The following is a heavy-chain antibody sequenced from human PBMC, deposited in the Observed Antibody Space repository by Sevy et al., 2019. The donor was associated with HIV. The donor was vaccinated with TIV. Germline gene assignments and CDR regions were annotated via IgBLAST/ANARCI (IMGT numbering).Heavy chain of an antibody. J-gene: IGHJ4*02. D-gene: IGHD2-15*01. CDR3: AKGVSGGNSGAAFDY. CDR1: GFTFGNYA. Sequence: SLKISCAGSGFTFGNYAMYWVRQSPGKGLEWVSGISWNSGSMGYAEAVEGRFTISRDNAKNSLHLEMNSLRPEDTALYYCAKGVSGGNSGAAFDYWGQGTRVTVSS. CDR2: ISWNSGSM. V-gene: IGHV3-9*01.